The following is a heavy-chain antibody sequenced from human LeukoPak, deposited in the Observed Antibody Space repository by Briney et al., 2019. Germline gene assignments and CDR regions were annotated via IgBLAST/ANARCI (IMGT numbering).Heavy chain of an antibody. V-gene: IGHV1-69*06. D-gene: IGHD5-24*01. CDR2: VIPIFGTT. CDR1: GGTFSNDP. J-gene: IGHJ4*02. Sequence: ASVKVSCKASGGTFSNDPISWVRQAPGQGLEWMGRVIPIFGTTNYAQKFQGRITVAADTSTSTAYMELRSLRSDDTAVYFCAIVSGDGYDMRGYYDSWGQGTLVTVSS. CDR3: AIVSGDGYDMRGYYDS.